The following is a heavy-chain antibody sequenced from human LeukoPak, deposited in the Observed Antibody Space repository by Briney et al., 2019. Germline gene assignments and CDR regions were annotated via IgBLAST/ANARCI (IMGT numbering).Heavy chain of an antibody. J-gene: IGHJ6*03. CDR2: IIPIFGTA. V-gene: IGHV1-69*01. CDR3: ARDLHYSNSDYYYYYMDV. D-gene: IGHD4-11*01. Sequence: SVKVSCKASGGTFSSYAISWVRQAPGQGLEWMGGIIPIFGTANYAQKFQGRVTITADESTSTAYMELSSLRSDDTAVYYCARDLHYSNSDYYYYYMDVWGKGTTVTISS. CDR1: GGTFSSYA.